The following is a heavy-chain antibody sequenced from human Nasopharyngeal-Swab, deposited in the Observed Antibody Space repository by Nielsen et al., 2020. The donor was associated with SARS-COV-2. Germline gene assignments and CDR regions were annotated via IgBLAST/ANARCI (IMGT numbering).Heavy chain of an antibody. CDR3: TTDFYFDY. CDR2: IGDKDHNYAT. Sequence: GVLKISCAASGFIFSASAIHWVRQASGEGLEWVGRIGDKDHNYATTYGASVQGRFTISRDDSKNTAFLQMDSLKTEDTALYYCTTDFYFDYWGQGTLVTVSS. J-gene: IGHJ4*02. V-gene: IGHV3-73*01. CDR1: GFIFSASA.